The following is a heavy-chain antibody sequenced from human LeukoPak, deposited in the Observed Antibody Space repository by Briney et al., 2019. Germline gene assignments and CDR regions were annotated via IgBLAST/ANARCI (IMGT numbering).Heavy chain of an antibody. CDR2: ISNGNT. J-gene: IGHJ5*02. CDR3: ARDKAHSYGRYFDP. V-gene: IGHV4-59*01. CDR1: GGSISTYY. Sequence: SETLPLTSSVSGGSISTYYWNWIRQTPGKGLEWLGHISNGNTDYNPSLKSRVTISVDTSKNQFSLKLTSVTAADTAVYYCARDKAHSYGRYFDPWGQGALVTVSS. D-gene: IGHD5-18*01.